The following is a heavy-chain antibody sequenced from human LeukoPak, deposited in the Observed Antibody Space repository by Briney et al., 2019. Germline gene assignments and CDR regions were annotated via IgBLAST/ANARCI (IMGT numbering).Heavy chain of an antibody. V-gene: IGHV3-48*03. CDR3: VRDRGTATVRSFDI. D-gene: IGHD4-17*01. CDR1: GITFSNYE. J-gene: IGHJ3*02. CDR2: ISSRGTTT. Sequence: PGGSLRLSCAASGITFSNYEMNWVRQAPGKGLEWVSYISSRGTTTHHADSVKGRFIISRDNAENSLYLQMNSQRVEDTALYHCVRDRGTATVRSFDIWGQGTMVTVSS.